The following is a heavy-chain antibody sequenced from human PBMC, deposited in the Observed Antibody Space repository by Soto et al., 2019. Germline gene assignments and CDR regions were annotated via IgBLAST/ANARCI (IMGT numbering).Heavy chain of an antibody. V-gene: IGHV1-18*04. J-gene: IGHJ4*02. CDR2: ISTYNGNT. CDR1: GYTFTSYG. CDR3: ARGRGLYNSGLSQLDS. Sequence: QVQLVQSAAEVKKPGASVKVSCKTSGYTFTSYGISWVRQAPGQGLEWMGWISTYNGNTNYAQKFQGRATMTTDTSTTTAYMELRSLKSDDTAVYYCARGRGLYNSGLSQLDSWGQGTLVTVSS. D-gene: IGHD1-1*01.